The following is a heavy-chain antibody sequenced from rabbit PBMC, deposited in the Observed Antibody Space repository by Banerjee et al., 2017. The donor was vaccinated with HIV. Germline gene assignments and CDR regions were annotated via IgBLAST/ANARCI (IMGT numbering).Heavy chain of an antibody. CDR1: GFSFSNRFV. J-gene: IGHJ4*01. Sequence: QEQLEESGGDLVKPEGSLTLTCTASGFSFSNRFVMCWVRQTPGKGLEWIGIIYADKGSTDYAGWVNGRFTSSSDNAQNTVDLQMNSLTAADTATYFCARDLAGVIGWNFGLWGPGTLVTVS. CDR3: ARDLAGVIGWNFGL. CDR2: IYADKGST. D-gene: IGHD4-1*01. V-gene: IGHV1S45*01.